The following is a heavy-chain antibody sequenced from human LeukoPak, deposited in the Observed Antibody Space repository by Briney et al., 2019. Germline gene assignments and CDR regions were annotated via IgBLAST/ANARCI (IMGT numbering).Heavy chain of an antibody. CDR2: ISTTSRYI. D-gene: IGHD2-2*01. Sequence: GGSLRLSCAASGFTLSNYDMNWVRQAPGKGREWVSSISTTSRYIYYKDSVRGRFTISRDDAKNSLYLEMNSLRAEDTAAYYCARADCSSSTCYLRRSWFDPWGQGTLVTVSS. V-gene: IGHV3-21*01. J-gene: IGHJ5*02. CDR3: ARADCSSSTCYLRRSWFDP. CDR1: GFTLSNYD.